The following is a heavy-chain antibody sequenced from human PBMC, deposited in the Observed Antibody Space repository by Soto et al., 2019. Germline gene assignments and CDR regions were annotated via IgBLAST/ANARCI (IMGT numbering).Heavy chain of an antibody. D-gene: IGHD2-15*01. V-gene: IGHV3-23*01. Sequence: GGTQRLSYAPSGFTFRGHAVNWVRQSPGKGLEWVSTIACAASGGWTAYADCVMGRFTISRDNSKNKLFLQMYSLRGEETAVYYCAKDTLYCRSNWGQGALVTVSS. CDR2: IACAASGGWT. J-gene: IGHJ4*02. CDR1: GFTFRGHA. CDR3: AKDTLYCRSN.